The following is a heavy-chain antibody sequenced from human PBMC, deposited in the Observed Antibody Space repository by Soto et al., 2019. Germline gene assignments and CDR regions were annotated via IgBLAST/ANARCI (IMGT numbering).Heavy chain of an antibody. Sequence: QVQLQESGPGLVKPSETLSLTCTVSGGSVSSGSYYWSWIRQPPGKGLEWIGYIYYSGSTNYNPSLKSRVTISVDTSKNQFSLKLSSVTAADTAVYYCARELVRNMVDYWGQGTLVTVSS. V-gene: IGHV4-61*01. D-gene: IGHD3-10*01. CDR1: GGSVSSGSYY. CDR3: ARELVRNMVDY. J-gene: IGHJ4*02. CDR2: IYYSGST.